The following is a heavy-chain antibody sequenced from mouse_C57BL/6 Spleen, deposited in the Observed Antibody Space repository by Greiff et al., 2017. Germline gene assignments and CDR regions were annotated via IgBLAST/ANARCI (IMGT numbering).Heavy chain of an antibody. CDR1: GFTFSSYA. CDR3: ARDTHDYPFDY. Sequence: EVKVVESGGGLVKPGGSLKLSCAASGFTFSSYAMSWVRQTPEKRLEWVATISDGGSYTYYPDNVKGRFTISRDNAKNNLYLQMSHLKSEDTAMYYCARDTHDYPFDYWGKGTTLTVSS. V-gene: IGHV5-4*01. CDR2: ISDGGSYT. J-gene: IGHJ2*01. D-gene: IGHD2-4*01.